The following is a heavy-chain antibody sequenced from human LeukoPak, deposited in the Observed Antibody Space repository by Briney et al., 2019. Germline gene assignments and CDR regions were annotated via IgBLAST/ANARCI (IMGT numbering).Heavy chain of an antibody. D-gene: IGHD2-21*01. CDR3: ARDRGYSGRAFDI. Sequence: SQTLSLTCTVSGGSISSGDYYWSWIRQPPGKGLEWIGYIYYSGSTYYNPSLKSRVTISVDTSKNQFSLKLSSVTAADTAVYYCARDRGYSGRAFDIWGQGAMATVSS. CDR2: IYYSGST. CDR1: GGSISSGDYY. V-gene: IGHV4-30-4*08. J-gene: IGHJ3*02.